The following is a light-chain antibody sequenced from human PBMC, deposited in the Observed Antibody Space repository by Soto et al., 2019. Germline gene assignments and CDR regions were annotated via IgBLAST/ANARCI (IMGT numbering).Light chain of an antibody. Sequence: QSVLTQPPSASGSPGQSFTISCTGTKNDIGVYDFVSWYQHHPGKAPRLIIYEVVQRPSGVPDRFSGSKSGNTASLTISGLQSEDEADYYCISYTSDDVRYVFGTGTKVTVL. CDR1: KNDIGVYDF. V-gene: IGLV2-8*01. CDR3: ISYTSDDVRYV. J-gene: IGLJ1*01. CDR2: EVV.